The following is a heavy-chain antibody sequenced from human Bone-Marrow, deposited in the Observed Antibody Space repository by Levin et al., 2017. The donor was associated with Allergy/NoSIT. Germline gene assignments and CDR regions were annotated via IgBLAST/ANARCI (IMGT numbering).Heavy chain of an antibody. V-gene: IGHV3-48*02. CDR1: GFTFRHYT. J-gene: IGHJ4*02. CDR2: ITSSGDGT. D-gene: IGHD3-22*01. Sequence: AGESLKISFAASGFTFRHYTMNWVRQAPGKGLEWVSCITSSGDGTYYADSVKGRFTISRDNAKNSLYLQLNRLRDEDTAMYYCARDPARGYYDSSGYSGDHWGQGTLVTVSS. CDR3: ARDPARGYYDSSGYSGDH.